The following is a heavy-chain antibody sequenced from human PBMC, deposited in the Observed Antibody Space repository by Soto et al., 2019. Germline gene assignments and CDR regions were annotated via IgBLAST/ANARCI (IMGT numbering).Heavy chain of an antibody. J-gene: IGHJ4*02. V-gene: IGHV3-30*18. D-gene: IGHD4-17*01. CDR2: ISYDGSNK. CDR1: GFTFSSYG. CDR3: AKDRRMTTSYYFDY. Sequence: ESGGGVVQPGRSLRLSCAASGFTFSSYGMHWVRQAPGKGLEWVAVISYDGSNKYYADSVKGRFTISRDNSKNTLYLQMNSLRAEDTAVYYCAKDRRMTTSYYFDYWGQGTLVTVSS.